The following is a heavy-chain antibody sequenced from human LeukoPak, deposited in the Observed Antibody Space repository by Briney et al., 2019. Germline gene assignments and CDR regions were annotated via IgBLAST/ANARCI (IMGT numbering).Heavy chain of an antibody. D-gene: IGHD6-13*01. CDR2: TYYSGST. J-gene: IGHJ3*02. CDR1: GGSISSYY. V-gene: IGHV4-59*12. Sequence: SETLSLTCTVSGGSISSYYWSWIRQPPGKGLEWIGYTYYSGSTNYNPSLKSRVTISVDTSKNQSSLKLSPVTAADTAVYYCAREWAAAASSAFDIWGQGTMVTVSS. CDR3: AREWAAAASSAFDI.